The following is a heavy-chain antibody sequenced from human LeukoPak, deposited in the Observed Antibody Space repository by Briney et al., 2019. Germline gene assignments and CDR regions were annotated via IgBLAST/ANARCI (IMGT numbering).Heavy chain of an antibody. J-gene: IGHJ4*02. CDR1: GFIFSTHA. CDR2: ISDSGGNT. Sequence: GGSLRLSCVASGFIFSTHAMSWVRLAPGRGLEWVSTISDSGGNTYYTESVKGRFTISRDNSMSTLSLQMKSLRVEDTALYYCARGYCSGGSCTWGLFDSWGQGTLVTVSS. D-gene: IGHD2-15*01. V-gene: IGHV3-23*01. CDR3: ARGYCSGGSCTWGLFDS.